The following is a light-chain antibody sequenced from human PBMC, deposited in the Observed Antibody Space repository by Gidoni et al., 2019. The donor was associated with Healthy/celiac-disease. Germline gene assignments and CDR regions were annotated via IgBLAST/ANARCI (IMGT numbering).Light chain of an antibody. CDR3: CSYAGSYTFEV. CDR2: DVS. V-gene: IGLV2-11*01. Sequence: QSALTQPRPVSGSPGQSVTISCTGTRSDVGGYNYVSWYQQHPGKAPKLMIYDVSKRPSGVPDRFSGSKSGNTASLTISGLQAEDEADYYCCSYAGSYTFEVFGTGTKVTVL. J-gene: IGLJ1*01. CDR1: RSDVGGYNY.